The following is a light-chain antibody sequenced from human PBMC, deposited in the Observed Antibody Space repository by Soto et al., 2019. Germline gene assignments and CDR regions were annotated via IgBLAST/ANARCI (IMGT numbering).Light chain of an antibody. CDR2: NVY. Sequence: QSALTQPASGSGSPGQSITISCTGTSSDVGAYNFVSWHQQHPGKAPKLMIYNVYDRPSGISYRFSGSKSGNTASLTISGLQGEDEADYYCSAYTVSRTYVFGTGTKVTVL. V-gene: IGLV2-14*03. CDR1: SSDVGAYNF. J-gene: IGLJ1*01. CDR3: SAYTVSRTYV.